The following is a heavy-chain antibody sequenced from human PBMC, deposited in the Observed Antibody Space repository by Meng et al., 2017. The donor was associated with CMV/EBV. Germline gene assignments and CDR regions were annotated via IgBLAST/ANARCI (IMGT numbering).Heavy chain of an antibody. CDR3: ARRMGSTSSSYWFDP. CDR2: IYPGDSDT. V-gene: IGHV5-51*01. CDR1: GYSFTSYW. D-gene: IGHD2-2*01. Sequence: GGSLRLSCKGSGYSFTSYWIGWVRQMPGKGLEWMGIIYPGDSDTRYSPSFQGQVTISADKSSSTAYLQWSSLKASDTAMYYCARRMGSTSSSYWFDPWGQGTLVTVSS. J-gene: IGHJ5*02.